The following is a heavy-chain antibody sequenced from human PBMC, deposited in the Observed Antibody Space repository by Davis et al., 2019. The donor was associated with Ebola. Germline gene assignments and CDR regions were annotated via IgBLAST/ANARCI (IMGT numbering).Heavy chain of an antibody. J-gene: IGHJ4*02. D-gene: IGHD1-26*01. V-gene: IGHV1-18*01. CDR2: ISAYNGNT. Sequence: ASVKVSCKASGYTFTSYGISWVRQAPGQGLEWMGWISAYNGNTNYAQKFQGRVTITADKSTSTAYMELSSLRSEDTAVYYCAKVGEGDWGQGTLVTVSS. CDR1: GYTFTSYG. CDR3: AKVGEGD.